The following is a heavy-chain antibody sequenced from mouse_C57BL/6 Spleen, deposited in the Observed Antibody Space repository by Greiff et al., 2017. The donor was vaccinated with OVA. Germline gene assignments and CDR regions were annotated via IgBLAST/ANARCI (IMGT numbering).Heavy chain of an antibody. J-gene: IGHJ4*01. CDR1: GFSFNTYA. Sequence: EVKVVESGGGLVQPKGSLKLSCAASGFSFNTYAMNWVRQAPGKGLEWVARIRSKSNNYATYYADSVKDRFTISRDDSESMLYLQMNNLKTEDTAMYYCVRHVAYYAMDYWGQGTSVTVSS. CDR3: VRHVAYYAMDY. D-gene: IGHD1-1*01. V-gene: IGHV10-1*01. CDR2: IRSKSNNYAT.